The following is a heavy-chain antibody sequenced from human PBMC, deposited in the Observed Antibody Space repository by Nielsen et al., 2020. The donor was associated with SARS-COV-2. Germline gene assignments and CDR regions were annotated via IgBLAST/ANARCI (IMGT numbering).Heavy chain of an antibody. CDR3: ARMYGGTIGY. Sequence: SETLSLTCTLSGGSFSSYYWGWIRQPPGKGLEWLGYIYYSGSTNYNPSLQSRVTISVDTSKNQFSLRLASVTPADTAVYYCARMYGGTIGYWGQGILVSVSS. J-gene: IGHJ4*02. CDR2: IYYSGST. CDR1: GGSFSSYY. V-gene: IGHV4-59*01. D-gene: IGHD1-26*01.